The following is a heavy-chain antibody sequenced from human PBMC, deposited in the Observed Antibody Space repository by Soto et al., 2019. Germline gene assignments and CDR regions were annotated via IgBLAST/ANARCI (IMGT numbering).Heavy chain of an antibody. CDR2: ISPQTGGT. D-gene: IGHD1-26*01. CDR3: GRGRSGELVIFY. Sequence: ASVKVSCQGSGYTFTGYYIHWVRQTPGQGPEWMGEISPQTGGTKYAQKYQGRVTMTRDTSITTVYMELSNLSPDDTAVYYCGRGRSGELVIFYWGQGTLVTVSS. CDR1: GYTFTGYY. J-gene: IGHJ4*02. V-gene: IGHV1-2*02.